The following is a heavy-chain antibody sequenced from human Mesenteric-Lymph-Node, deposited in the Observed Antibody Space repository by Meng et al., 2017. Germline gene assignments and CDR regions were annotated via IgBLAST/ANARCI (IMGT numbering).Heavy chain of an antibody. Sequence: SETLSPTCAVYGGSFSGYYWSWIRQPPGKVLEWIGSIYHSGSTYYNPSLKSRVTISVDTSKNQFSLKLSSVTAADTAVYYCARELYYYDSSGYLYYFDYWGQGTLVTVSS. CDR2: IYHSGST. V-gene: IGHV4-34*01. CDR1: GGSFSGYY. D-gene: IGHD3-22*01. CDR3: ARELYYYDSSGYLYYFDY. J-gene: IGHJ4*02.